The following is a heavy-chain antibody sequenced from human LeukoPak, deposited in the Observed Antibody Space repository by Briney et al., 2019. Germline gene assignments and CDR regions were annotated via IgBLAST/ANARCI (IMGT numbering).Heavy chain of an antibody. D-gene: IGHD6-13*01. CDR3: ASWRAAAGTESSLTFDY. Sequence: SETLSLTCTVSGGSISSGGYYWSWIRQHPGKGLEWIGYIYYSGSTYYNPSLESRVTISVDTSKNQFSLKLSSVTAADTAVYYCASWRAAAGTESSLTFDYWGQGTLVTVSS. CDR1: GGSISSGGYY. J-gene: IGHJ4*02. V-gene: IGHV4-31*03. CDR2: IYYSGST.